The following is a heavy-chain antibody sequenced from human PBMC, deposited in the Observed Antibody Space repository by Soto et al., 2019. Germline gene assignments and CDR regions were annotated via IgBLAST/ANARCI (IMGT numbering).Heavy chain of an antibody. V-gene: IGHV3-7*01. D-gene: IGHD3-3*01. CDR2: IKQDGSEK. CDR3: ARDRIYYDFWSGYHD. Sequence: GSLRLSCAASGFTFSSYWMSWVRQAPGKGLEWVANIKQDGSEKYYVDSVKGRFTISRDNAKNSLYLQMNSLRAEDTAVYYCARDRIYYDFWSGYHDWGQGTMVTVSS. J-gene: IGHJ3*01. CDR1: GFTFSSYW.